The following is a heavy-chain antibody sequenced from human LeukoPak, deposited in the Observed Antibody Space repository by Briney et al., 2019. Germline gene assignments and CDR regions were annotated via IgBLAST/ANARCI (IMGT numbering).Heavy chain of an antibody. J-gene: IGHJ6*03. V-gene: IGHV4-59*01. CDR2: IYDCGST. D-gene: IGHD1-14*01. CDR1: GGSLSSSY. Sequence: SETLSLTCTVSGGSLSSSYWTWIRHPPGKGLEWNGYIYDCGSTNYTPSIHSRVAISVDTSKNQFSLNLSSVTAADTAVYYCASAIAEDFYYYYMDVWGKGTTVTVSS. CDR3: ASAIAEDFYYYYMDV.